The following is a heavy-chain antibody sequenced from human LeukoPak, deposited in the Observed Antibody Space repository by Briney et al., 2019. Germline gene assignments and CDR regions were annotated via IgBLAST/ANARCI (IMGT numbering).Heavy chain of an antibody. CDR1: GFTMSTNA. CDR2: IEGSVDKT. D-gene: IGHD5-24*01. CDR3: AKDIWRWAFDI. V-gene: IGHV3-23*01. Sequence: GGSVRLSCAGSGFTMSTNAMSWVRQAPGKGLEWVSAIEGSVDKTHYADSVKGRFTISRDNSMNTLYLQMNSLRAEDTAIYFCAKDIWRWAFDIWGQGTMVTVSS. J-gene: IGHJ3*02.